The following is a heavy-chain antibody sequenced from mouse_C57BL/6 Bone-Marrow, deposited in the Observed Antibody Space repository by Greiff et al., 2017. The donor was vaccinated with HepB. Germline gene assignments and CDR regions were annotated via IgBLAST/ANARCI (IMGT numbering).Heavy chain of an antibody. CDR2: INPNNGGT. V-gene: IGHV1-26*01. Sequence: EVQLQQSGPELVKPGASVKISCKASGYTFTDYYMNWVKQSHGKSLEWIGDINPNNGGTSYNQKFKGKATLTVDKSSSTAYMELRSLTSEDSAVYYCARDSSGYEGFAYWGQGTLVTVSA. J-gene: IGHJ3*01. CDR1: GYTFTDYY. D-gene: IGHD3-2*02. CDR3: ARDSSGYEGFAY.